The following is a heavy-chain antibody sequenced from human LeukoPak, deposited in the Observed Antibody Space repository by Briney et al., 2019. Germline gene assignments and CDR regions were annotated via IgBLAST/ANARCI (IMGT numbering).Heavy chain of an antibody. D-gene: IGHD6-6*01. CDR1: GYTFTGYY. V-gene: IGHV1-2*06. CDR2: INPNSGGT. J-gene: IGHJ4*02. Sequence: ASVKVSRKASGYTFTGYYMHWVRQAPGQGLEWMGRINPNSGGTNYAQKFQGRVTMTRDTSISTAYMELSRLRSDDTAVYYCARGSYSSSANFDYWGQGTLVTVSS. CDR3: ARGSYSSSANFDY.